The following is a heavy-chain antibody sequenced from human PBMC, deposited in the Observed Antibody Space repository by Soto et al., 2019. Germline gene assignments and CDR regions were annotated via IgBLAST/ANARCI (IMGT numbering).Heavy chain of an antibody. CDR3: AKDIVGATTSDY. CDR1: GFSLTISGMR. CDR2: IDWDDDK. Sequence: SGPTLVNPTQTLTLTCTFFGFSLTISGMRVNWIRQPPGKALERLARIDWDDDKFYSTSLKTRLTISKGTSKNQVVLTMTNMDPVDTALYYCAKDIVGATTSDYWGQGTLVTVSS. J-gene: IGHJ4*02. D-gene: IGHD1-26*01. V-gene: IGHV2-70*04.